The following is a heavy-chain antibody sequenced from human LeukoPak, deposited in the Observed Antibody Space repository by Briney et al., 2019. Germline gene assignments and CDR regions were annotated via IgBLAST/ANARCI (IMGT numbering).Heavy chain of an antibody. CDR3: ARDHDFWSGYYRTFDY. CDR1: GYTFTGYY. J-gene: IGHJ4*02. Sequence: ASVKVSCKASGYTFTGYYMHWVRQAPGQGLEWMGWISAYNGNTNYAQKLQGRVTMTTDTSTSTAYMELRSLRSDDTAVYYCARDHDFWSGYYRTFDYWGQGTLVTVSS. V-gene: IGHV1-18*04. CDR2: ISAYNGNT. D-gene: IGHD3-3*01.